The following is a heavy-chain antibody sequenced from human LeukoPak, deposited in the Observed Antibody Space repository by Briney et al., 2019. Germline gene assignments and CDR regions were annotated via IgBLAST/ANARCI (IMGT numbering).Heavy chain of an antibody. CDR2: VHHNGDS. Sequence: PSETLSLTCAVSGYSISSGYYWGWIRQPPGKGLEWIGYVHHNGDSNYNPSLKSRVATSIDTSRNQFSLTLYSVSAADTAVYYCARGSTRADDYWGQGILVTVSS. D-gene: IGHD6-13*01. CDR1: GYSISSGYY. CDR3: ARGSTRADDY. J-gene: IGHJ4*02. V-gene: IGHV4-38-2*01.